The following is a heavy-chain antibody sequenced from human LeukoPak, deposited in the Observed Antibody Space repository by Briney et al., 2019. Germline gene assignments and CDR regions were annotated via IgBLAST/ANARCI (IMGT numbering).Heavy chain of an antibody. Sequence: PSETLSLTCAGYGGSFSGYYWSWIRQPPGKGLEWIGEINHSGSTNYNPSLKSRVTISVDTSKNQFSLKLSSVTAADTAVYYCARGLYQLLWSYYFDYWGQGTLVTVSS. D-gene: IGHD2-2*01. CDR1: GGSFSGYY. CDR3: ARGLYQLLWSYYFDY. CDR2: INHSGST. V-gene: IGHV4-34*01. J-gene: IGHJ4*02.